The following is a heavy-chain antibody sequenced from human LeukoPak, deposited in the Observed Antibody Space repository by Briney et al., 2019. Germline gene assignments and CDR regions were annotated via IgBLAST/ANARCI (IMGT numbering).Heavy chain of an antibody. V-gene: IGHV1-18*01. J-gene: IGHJ3*02. CDR2: ISAYNGNT. CDR1: GYTFTSYG. Sequence: ASVKVSCKASGYTFTSYGISWVRQAPGQGLEWMGWISAYNGNTNYAQKLQGRVTMTTDTSTSTAYMELRSLRSDDTAVYYCARSYYCDSSGYHAFDIWGQGTMVTVSS. D-gene: IGHD3-22*01. CDR3: ARSYYCDSSGYHAFDI.